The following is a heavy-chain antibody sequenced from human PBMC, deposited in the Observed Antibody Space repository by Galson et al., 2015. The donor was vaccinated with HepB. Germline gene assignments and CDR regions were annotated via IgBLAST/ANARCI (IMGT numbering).Heavy chain of an antibody. CDR1: GFTFGTYT. CDR3: APDPILVLGLRTGNYFDY. D-gene: IGHD3-10*01. J-gene: IGHJ4*02. V-gene: IGHV3-30*01. Sequence: SLRLSCAASGFTFGTYTMNWVRQAPGKGLEWVAITSYDGSKKHQADSVKGRFTISRDNSKNTLYLQMNSLRVEDTAVYYCAPDPILVLGLRTGNYFDYWGQGTLLTVSS. CDR2: TSYDGSKK.